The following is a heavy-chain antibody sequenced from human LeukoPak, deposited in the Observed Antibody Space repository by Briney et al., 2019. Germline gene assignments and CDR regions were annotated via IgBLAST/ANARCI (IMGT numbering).Heavy chain of an antibody. Sequence: SETLSLTCTVSGGSISSGDYYWSWIRQPPGKGLEWIGYIYYSGSTNYNPSLKSRVTISVDTSKNQFSLKLSSVTAADTAVYYCARDRGGSEFDYWGQGTLVTVSS. V-gene: IGHV4-61*08. J-gene: IGHJ4*02. CDR1: GGSISSGDYY. CDR2: IYYSGST. CDR3: ARDRGGSEFDY. D-gene: IGHD3-10*01.